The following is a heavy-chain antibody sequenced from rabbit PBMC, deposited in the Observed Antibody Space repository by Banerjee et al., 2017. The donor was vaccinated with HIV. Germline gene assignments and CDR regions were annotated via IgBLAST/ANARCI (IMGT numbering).Heavy chain of an antibody. Sequence: QEQLVESGGGLVQPGASLTLTCKASGFPFSEKAVMCWVRQVPGKGLTWIACINVVTGKAVYASWAKGRFTFSRTSSTTVTLQMTSLTAADTATYFCARDSGTSFSSYGMDLWGPGTLVTVS. CDR2: INVVTGKA. CDR1: GFPFSEKAV. CDR3: ARDSGTSFSSYGMDL. V-gene: IGHV1S45*01. D-gene: IGHD8-1*01. J-gene: IGHJ6*01.